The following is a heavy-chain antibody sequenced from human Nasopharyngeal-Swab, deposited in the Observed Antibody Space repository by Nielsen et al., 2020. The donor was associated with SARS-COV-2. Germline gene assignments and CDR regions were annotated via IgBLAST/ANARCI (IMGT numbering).Heavy chain of an antibody. CDR1: GGSISSGGYS. Sequence: SETLSLTCAVSGGSISSGGYSWSWIRQPPGKGLEWIGYIYYSGSTYYNPSLKSRVTISVDTSKNQFSLKLSSVTAADTAVYYCARAPVVTVQYFDLWGRGTLVTVSS. CDR2: IYYSGST. CDR3: ARAPVVTVQYFDL. V-gene: IGHV4-30-4*07. D-gene: IGHD4-23*01. J-gene: IGHJ2*01.